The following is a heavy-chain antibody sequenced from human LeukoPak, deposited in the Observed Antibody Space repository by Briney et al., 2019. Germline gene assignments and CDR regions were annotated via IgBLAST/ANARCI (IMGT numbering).Heavy chain of an antibody. D-gene: IGHD6-13*01. Sequence: GGSLRLSCAASGFTFSSYNMNWVRQAPGKGREWVSSITSGSSYIYYADSVKGRFTISRDNAKNSLYLQMNSLRDEDTAVYYSAKDLLAATAAVTFDYWGQGTLVTVSS. CDR1: GFTFSSYN. CDR2: ITSGSSYI. J-gene: IGHJ4*02. CDR3: AKDLLAATAAVTFDY. V-gene: IGHV3-21*01.